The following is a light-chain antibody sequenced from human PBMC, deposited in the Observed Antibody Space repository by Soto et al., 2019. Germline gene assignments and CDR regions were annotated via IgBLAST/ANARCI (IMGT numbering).Light chain of an antibody. CDR1: RSINNNY. V-gene: IGKV3-20*01. Sequence: VVLTQSQGTLFLSPGGRATLSCRASRSINNNYLAWYQQKPGLAPGLLIYGASTRATGVPDRFSGSGSGTDFTLTISRLEPEDFAVYYCQQYGSSGTFAQGTKVAIK. CDR2: GAS. CDR3: QQYGSSGT. J-gene: IGKJ1*01.